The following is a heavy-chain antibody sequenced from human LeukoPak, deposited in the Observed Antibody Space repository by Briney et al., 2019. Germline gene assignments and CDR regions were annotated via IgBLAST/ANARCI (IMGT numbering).Heavy chain of an antibody. CDR2: IYPDDSDT. Sequence: GESLKISCKASGYIFTNSWIGWVRQMPGKGLEWMGIIYPDDSDTRYSPSFQGQVTISADKSINTAYLQWSSLKASDTAVYYCARPKARGTSTWCGSWGQGTLVTVSS. D-gene: IGHD2-2*01. CDR3: ARPKARGTSTWCGS. CDR1: GYIFTNSW. J-gene: IGHJ5*01. V-gene: IGHV5-51*01.